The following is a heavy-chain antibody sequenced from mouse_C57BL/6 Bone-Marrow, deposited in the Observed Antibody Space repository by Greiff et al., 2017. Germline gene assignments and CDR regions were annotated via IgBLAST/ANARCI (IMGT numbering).Heavy chain of an antibody. D-gene: IGHD2-2*01. V-gene: IGHV1-55*01. Sequence: QVQLQQPGAELVKPGASVKMSCKASGYTFTSYWITWVKQRPGQGLEWIGEIYPGSGCTNYNEKFKSKATLTVDTSSSTAYMQLSSLTSEDAAVYYCARSGLFDVWGTGTTVTVSA. CDR3: ARSGLFDV. CDR1: GYTFTSYW. J-gene: IGHJ1*03. CDR2: IYPGSGCT.